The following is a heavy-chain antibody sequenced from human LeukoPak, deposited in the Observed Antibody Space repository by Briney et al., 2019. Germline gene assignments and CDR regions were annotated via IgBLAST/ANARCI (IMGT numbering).Heavy chain of an antibody. CDR3: AKDLSPDYGDTDYDY. J-gene: IGHJ4*02. V-gene: IGHV3-23*01. D-gene: IGHD4-17*01. CDR2: ISGSGGST. CDR1: GFTFSSYA. Sequence: GGSLRLSCAASGFTFSSYAMSWVRQAPGKGLEWVSAISGSGGSTYYTDSVKGRFTISRDNSKNTLYLQMNSLRAEDTAVYYCAKDLSPDYGDTDYDYWGQGTLVTVSS.